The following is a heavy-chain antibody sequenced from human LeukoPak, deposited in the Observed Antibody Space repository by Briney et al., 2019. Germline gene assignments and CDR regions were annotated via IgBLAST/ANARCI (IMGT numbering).Heavy chain of an antibody. V-gene: IGHV4-39*07. CDR1: GGSIRSSYYY. Sequence: SETLSLTCTVSGGSIRSSYYYWGWIRQPPGKGLEWLGSIYDSGSTYYNPSLKSRVTISVDKSKNQFSLKLSSVTAADTAVYYCAREGSGWYDYWGQGTLVTVSS. CDR3: AREGSGWYDY. CDR2: IYDSGST. D-gene: IGHD6-19*01. J-gene: IGHJ4*02.